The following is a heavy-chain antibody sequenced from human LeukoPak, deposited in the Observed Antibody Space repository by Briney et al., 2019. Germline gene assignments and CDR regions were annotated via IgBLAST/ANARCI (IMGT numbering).Heavy chain of an antibody. CDR2: IGRGIT. CDR3: AKEEVAAIFDI. Sequence: GGSLRLSCVGSGFILSSMNWVRQAPGKGLEWVSHIGRGITYADSVKGRFTISRDNSKNTLYLQMNSLRAEDTAVYYCAKEEVAAIFDIWGQGTMVTVSS. J-gene: IGHJ3*02. V-gene: IGHV3-23*01. CDR1: GFILSS. D-gene: IGHD2-15*01.